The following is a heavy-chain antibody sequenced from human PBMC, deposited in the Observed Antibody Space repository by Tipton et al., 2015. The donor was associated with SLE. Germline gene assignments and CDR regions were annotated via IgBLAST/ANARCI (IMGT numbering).Heavy chain of an antibody. CDR3: ARGSHRTTFALRCVCGRCSSRYFDL. V-gene: IGHV4-59*01. CDR1: GDSIGTYY. CDR2: VHYSGST. J-gene: IGHJ2*01. D-gene: IGHD2-15*01. Sequence: TLSLTCSVSGDSIGTYYWNWIRQPPGKGLEFVGSVHYSGSTDYNSSLKSRITVSLDTSQNQFSLKLTSVTAADTAVYYCARGSHRTTFALRCVCGRCSSRYFDLWGRGSTVTVSS.